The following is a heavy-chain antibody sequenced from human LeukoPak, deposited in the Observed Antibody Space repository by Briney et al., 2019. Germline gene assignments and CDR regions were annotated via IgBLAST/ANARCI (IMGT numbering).Heavy chain of an antibody. J-gene: IGHJ4*02. D-gene: IGHD6-13*01. CDR3: ARAQSLTAPAGTFANS. CDR2: INPNSGDT. Sequence: ASVKVSCKASGYTFTGYFLHWVRRAPGQGFEWMGWINPNSGDTSYTQTFQDRVTMTRDTSISTAYMELSSLRSDDTAVYYCARAQSLTAPAGTFANSWGQGTLVTVSS. V-gene: IGHV1-2*02. CDR1: GYTFTGYF.